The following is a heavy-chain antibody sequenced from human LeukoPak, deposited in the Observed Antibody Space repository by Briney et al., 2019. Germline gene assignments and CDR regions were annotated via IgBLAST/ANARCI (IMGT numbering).Heavy chain of an antibody. CDR1: GYTFTSYY. V-gene: IGHV1-8*01. Sequence: ASVQVTCKACGYTFTSYYFNWVRQDTGQGLEWMGWMNPNSGNTGYAQKFQGRDTMTRNTSISTAYMELSSLRSEDTAVYYCARGRRDSGTDYYYYYMDVWGKGTTVTISS. J-gene: IGHJ6*03. CDR2: MNPNSGNT. D-gene: IGHD3-10*01. CDR3: ARGRRDSGTDYYYYYMDV.